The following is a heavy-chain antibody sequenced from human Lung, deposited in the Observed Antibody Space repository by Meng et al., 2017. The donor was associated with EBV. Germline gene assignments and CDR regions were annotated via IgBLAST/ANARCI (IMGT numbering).Heavy chain of an antibody. J-gene: IGHJ4*02. CDR1: GGPNSSRDW. D-gene: IGHD3-3*01. CDR3: ARGKLSGYRYFDY. Sequence: QVRCLESGPGLWEPSGTLSLPRGVSGGPNSSRDWWSWVRQPPGKGLEWIGEIYHSGSTNYNPSLKSRVTISVDKSKNQFSLKLSSVTAADTAVYYCARGKLSGYRYFDYWGQGTLVTVSS. CDR2: IYHSGST. V-gene: IGHV4-4*02.